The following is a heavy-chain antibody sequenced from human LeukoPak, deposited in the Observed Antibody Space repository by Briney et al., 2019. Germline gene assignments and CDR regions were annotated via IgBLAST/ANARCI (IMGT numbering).Heavy chain of an antibody. CDR3: ARDGYNYRRFDY. D-gene: IGHD5-24*01. CDR1: GGSISSCSYY. J-gene: IGHJ4*02. Sequence: PSQTLSLTCTVSGGSISSCSYYWSWIRQPAGKGLEWIGRIYTSGSTNYNPSLKSRVTISVDTSKNQFSLKLSSVTAADTAVYYCARDGYNYRRFDYWGQGTLVTVSS. V-gene: IGHV4-61*02. CDR2: IYTSGST.